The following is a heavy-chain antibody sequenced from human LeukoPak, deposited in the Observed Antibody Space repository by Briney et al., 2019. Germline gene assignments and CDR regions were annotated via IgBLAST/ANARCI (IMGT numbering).Heavy chain of an antibody. CDR2: IPKDGSNK. CDR3: ARDAFQTSGTYMDY. CDR1: GFTFTNYA. D-gene: IGHD3-10*01. V-gene: IGHV3-30-3*01. J-gene: IGHJ4*02. Sequence: PGGSLRLSCAASGFTFTNYAMHWVRQAPGKGLEWVAVIPKDGSNKYYTDSVKGRFTISRDNSKNTLYLQMNSLGAEDTGVFYCARDAFQTSGTYMDYWGQGTLVTVSS.